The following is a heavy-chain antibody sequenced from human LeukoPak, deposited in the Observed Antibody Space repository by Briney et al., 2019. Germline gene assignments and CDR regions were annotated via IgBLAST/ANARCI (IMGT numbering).Heavy chain of an antibody. V-gene: IGHV3-49*04. CDR1: GFTFGDYA. Sequence: PGGSLRLSCTASGFTFGDYAMSWVRQAPGEGLEWVGFIRSKAYGGTTEYAASVKGRFTISRDDSKSIAYLQMNSLKTEDTAVYYCTRGPIRIGGPYFDYWGQGTLVTVSS. CDR2: IRSKAYGGTT. J-gene: IGHJ4*02. D-gene: IGHD2-15*01. CDR3: TRGPIRIGGPYFDY.